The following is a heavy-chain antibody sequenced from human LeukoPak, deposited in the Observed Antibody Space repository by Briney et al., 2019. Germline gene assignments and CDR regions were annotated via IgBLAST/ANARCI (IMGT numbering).Heavy chain of an antibody. J-gene: IGHJ4*02. D-gene: IGHD2-21*02. CDR3: TRDGGAVTDFDY. CDR2: ISSNGGIQ. V-gene: IGHV3-30-3*01. CDR1: GFTVSDNY. Sequence: GGSLRLSCVVSGFTVSDNYMIWVRQAPGKGLERVSVISSNGGIQCYTDSVKGRFTISRDNSKNTLYLQLNSLRVEDTAFYYCTRDGGAVTDFDYWGQGTLVSVSS.